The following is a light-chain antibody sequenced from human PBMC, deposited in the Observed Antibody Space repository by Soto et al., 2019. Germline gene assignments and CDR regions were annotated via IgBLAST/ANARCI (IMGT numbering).Light chain of an antibody. CDR1: QTISTL. CDR2: KAP. CDR3: QQYSTYQWT. J-gene: IGKJ1*01. V-gene: IGKV1-5*03. Sequence: DIQMTQSPSTLSASVGDRVTITCRASQTISTLLAWYQQSPGKAPNLLIYKAPSLESGVASRFSGIGSGTEFTLTISSLQPDDFATYVCQQYSTYQWTFGQGTKVEVK.